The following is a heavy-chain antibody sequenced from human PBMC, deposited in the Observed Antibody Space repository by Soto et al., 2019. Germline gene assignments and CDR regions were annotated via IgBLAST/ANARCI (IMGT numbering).Heavy chain of an antibody. V-gene: IGHV4-30-4*08. CDR2: VYYSESA. D-gene: IGHD6-13*01. CDR3: ARAIITATGTSGFDS. CDR1: GGSIRSSDYY. J-gene: IGHJ4*02. Sequence: QVQLQESGPGLVQPSQTLSLTCTVSGGSIRSSDYYWSWIRQPPGKGLEWIGYVYYSESAYYNPSLQSRGFISIDTSKNQFSLTLSSVTAADTAVYYYARAIITATGTSGFDSWGQGTLVTVSS.